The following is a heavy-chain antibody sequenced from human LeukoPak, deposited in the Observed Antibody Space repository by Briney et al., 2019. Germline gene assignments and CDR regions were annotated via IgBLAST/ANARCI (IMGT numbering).Heavy chain of an antibody. CDR2: INSDGSTT. J-gene: IGHJ5*02. D-gene: IGHD2-15*01. Sequence: QPGGSLRLSSAASGFTFSSYWMHWVRQAPGKGLVWVSRINSDGSTTNYADSVKGRFTISRDNAENTLYLQMNSLRVEDTAVYYCARRVSATRWFDPWGQGTLVTVSS. V-gene: IGHV3-74*01. CDR3: ARRVSATRWFDP. CDR1: GFTFSSYW.